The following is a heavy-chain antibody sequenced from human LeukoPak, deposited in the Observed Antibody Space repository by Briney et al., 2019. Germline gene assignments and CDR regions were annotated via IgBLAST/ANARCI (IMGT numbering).Heavy chain of an antibody. J-gene: IGHJ4*02. V-gene: IGHV3-23*01. D-gene: IGHD4-11*01. CDR1: GLTFSSFA. CDR3: AKDPTPYRPMAFDY. Sequence: GSLRLSCAASGLTFSSFAMSWVRQAPGKGLEWVSAISGSGGSTYYADSVKGRFTISRDNSKNTLYLQMNSLRAEDTAVYYCAKDPTPYRPMAFDYWGQGTLVTVSS. CDR2: ISGSGGST.